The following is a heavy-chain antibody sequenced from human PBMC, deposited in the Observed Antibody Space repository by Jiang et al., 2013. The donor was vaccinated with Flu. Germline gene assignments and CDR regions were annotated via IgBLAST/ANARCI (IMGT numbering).Heavy chain of an antibody. CDR3: TTGDYYDSSGYYPYYYYGMDV. J-gene: IGHJ6*02. CDR1: GFTFSSYA. CDR2: IKSKTDGGAT. Sequence: QLVESGGGLVQPGGSLRLSCAASGFTFSSYAMSWVRQAPGKGLEWVGRIKSKTDGGATDYAAPVKGRFTISRDDSKNTLYLQMNSLKTEDTAVYYCTTGDYYDSSGYYPYYYYGMDVWGQGTTVTVSS. D-gene: IGHD3-22*01. V-gene: IGHV3-15*01.